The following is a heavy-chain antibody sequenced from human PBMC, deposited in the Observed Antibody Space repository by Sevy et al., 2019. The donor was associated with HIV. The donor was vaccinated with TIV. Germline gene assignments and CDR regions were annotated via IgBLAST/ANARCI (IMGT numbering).Heavy chain of an antibody. CDR1: GFTFSSYW. V-gene: IGHV3-7*03. Sequence: SCAASGFTFSSYWMSWVRQAPGKGLEWVANIKRDGSEKYYVDSVKGRFTISRENAKNSLYLQMNSLRAEDTAVYYCARDCSSASCLWGMDVWGQGTTVTVSS. J-gene: IGHJ6*02. D-gene: IGHD2-2*01. CDR2: IKRDGSEK. CDR3: ARDCSSASCLWGMDV.